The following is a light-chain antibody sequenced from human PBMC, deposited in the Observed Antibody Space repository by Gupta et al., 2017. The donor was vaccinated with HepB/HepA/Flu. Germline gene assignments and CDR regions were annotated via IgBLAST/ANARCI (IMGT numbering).Light chain of an antibody. J-gene: IGLJ3*02. CDR2: EVT. CDR1: SSDVGNYDL. Sequence: QSALTPPASVSGSPGQSITISCSGTSSDVGNYDLVSWYQQYSDKAPKLVMYEVTKRPSGISNRFSGSKSGNTASLTISGLQAEDEADYYCCSYAGSNTWVLGGGTKLTVL. V-gene: IGLV2-23*02. CDR3: CSYAGSNTWV.